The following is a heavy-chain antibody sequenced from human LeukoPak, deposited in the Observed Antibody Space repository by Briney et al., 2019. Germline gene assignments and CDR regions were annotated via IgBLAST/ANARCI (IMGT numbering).Heavy chain of an antibody. J-gene: IGHJ4*02. CDR3: AKALAAAVDY. Sequence: GGSLRLSCAASGFTFSSYAMSWVRQAPGKGLEWVAVISYDGSNKYYADSVKGRFTISRDNSKNTLYLQMNSLRAEDTAVYYCAKALAAAVDYWGQGTLVTVSS. V-gene: IGHV3-30*18. D-gene: IGHD6-13*01. CDR2: ISYDGSNK. CDR1: GFTFSSYA.